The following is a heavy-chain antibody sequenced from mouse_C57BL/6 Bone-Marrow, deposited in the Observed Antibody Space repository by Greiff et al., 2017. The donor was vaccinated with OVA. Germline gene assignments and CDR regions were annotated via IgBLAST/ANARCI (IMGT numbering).Heavy chain of an antibody. CDR1: GFTFSSYA. CDR2: ISDGGSYT. J-gene: IGHJ3*01. D-gene: IGHD2-12*01. V-gene: IGHV5-4*01. CDR3: AREGRRSY. Sequence: DVMLVESGGGLVKPGGSLKLSCAASGFTFSSYAMSWVRQTPEKRLEWVATISDGGSYTYYPDNVKGRFTISRDNAKNNLYLQMSHLKSEDTAMYYCAREGRRSYWGQGTLVTVSA.